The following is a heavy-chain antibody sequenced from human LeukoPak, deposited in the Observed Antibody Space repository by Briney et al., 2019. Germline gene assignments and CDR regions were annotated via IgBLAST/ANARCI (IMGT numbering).Heavy chain of an antibody. Sequence: SQTLSLTCTVSGGSISSGSHYWSWIRQPAGKALEWIGRVYTSGSTDYNPSLKSRVAISVDTSKNQFSLKLSSVTATDTAVYYCARGSDYGDYVDYWGQGTLVTVSS. CDR3: ARGSDYGDYVDY. CDR2: VYTSGST. CDR1: GGSISSGSHY. D-gene: IGHD4-17*01. J-gene: IGHJ4*02. V-gene: IGHV4-61*02.